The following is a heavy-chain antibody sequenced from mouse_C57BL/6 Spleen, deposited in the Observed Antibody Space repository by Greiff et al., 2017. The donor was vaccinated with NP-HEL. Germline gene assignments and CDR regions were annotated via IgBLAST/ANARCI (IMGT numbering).Heavy chain of an antibody. V-gene: IGHV1-61*01. CDR2: IYPSDSET. D-gene: IGHD1-1*01. CDR3: AKRYYYGSSYPAWFAY. Sequence: QVQLQQPGAELVRPGSSVKLSCKASGYTFTSYWMDWVKQRPGQGLEWIGNIYPSDSETHYNQKFKDKATLTVDKSSSTAYMQLSSLTSEDSAVYYGAKRYYYGSSYPAWFAYWGQGTLVTVSA. J-gene: IGHJ3*01. CDR1: GYTFTSYW.